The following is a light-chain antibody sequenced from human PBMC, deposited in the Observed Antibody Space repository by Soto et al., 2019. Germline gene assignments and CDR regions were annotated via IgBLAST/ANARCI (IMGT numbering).Light chain of an antibody. V-gene: IGLV2-14*01. Sequence: SVLTQPASVSXSPGQSITISCTGTSSDVGNYIYVFWFQQHPGKAPKLIISEVSNRPSGVSSRFSGSKSGNTASLTISGLQAEDEAHYYCTYYTTSSTYVFGTWTKVPVL. J-gene: IGLJ1*01. CDR2: EVS. CDR1: SSDVGNYIY. CDR3: TYYTTSSTYV.